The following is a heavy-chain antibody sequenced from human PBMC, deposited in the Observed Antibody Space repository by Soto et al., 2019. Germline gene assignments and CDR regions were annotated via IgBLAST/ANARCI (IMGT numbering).Heavy chain of an antibody. J-gene: IGHJ5*02. CDR3: ARKGPRAARPNH. D-gene: IGHD6-6*01. Sequence: PGGSLRLSCAASGFTFSSYGMHWVRQAPGKGLEWVAVISYDGSNKYYADSVKGRFTISRDNAKNSLYVEMNSLRVEDTAVYYCARKGPRAARPNHWGQGTLVTVSS. CDR2: ISYDGSNK. CDR1: GFTFSSYG. V-gene: IGHV3-30*03.